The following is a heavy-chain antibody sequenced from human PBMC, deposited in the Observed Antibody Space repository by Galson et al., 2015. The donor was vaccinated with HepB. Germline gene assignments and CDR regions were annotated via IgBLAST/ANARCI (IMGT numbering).Heavy chain of an antibody. V-gene: IGHV3-48*03. J-gene: IGHJ4*02. CDR1: GFTFSSYE. CDR3: ARVYDSSGYGDY. D-gene: IGHD3-22*01. CDR2: ISSSGSTI. Sequence: SLRLSCAASGFTFSSYEMNWVRQAPGKGLEWVSYISSSGSTIYYADSVKGRFTISRDNAKNSLYLQMNSLRAEDTAVYYCARVYDSSGYGDYWGQGTLVTVSS.